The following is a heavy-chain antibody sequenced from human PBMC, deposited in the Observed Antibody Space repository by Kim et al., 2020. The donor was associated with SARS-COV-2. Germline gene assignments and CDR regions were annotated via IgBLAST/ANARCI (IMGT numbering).Heavy chain of an antibody. J-gene: IGHJ3*02. CDR3: TRVPGTTLAFWYAYDI. V-gene: IGHV3-73*01. CDR1: GFSFSDSA. Sequence: GGSLRLSCAASGFSFSDSAMHWVRQASGKGLEWVGRIRSKANSYATTYAASVKVRFTISRDDSKKAGNLQMNSLKTEDTAVFDCTRVPGTTLAFWYAYDIWGQGTMVTVSS. D-gene: IGHD1-1*01. CDR2: IRSKANSYAT.